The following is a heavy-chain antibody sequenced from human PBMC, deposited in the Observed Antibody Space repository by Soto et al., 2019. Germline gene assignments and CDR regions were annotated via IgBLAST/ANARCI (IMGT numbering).Heavy chain of an antibody. V-gene: IGHV3-23*01. D-gene: IGHD3-10*01. CDR3: VKVLYGSALYGMDV. J-gene: IGHJ6*02. CDR2: ISGSDGST. Sequence: GGSLRLSCAASGFTFSNYAMSWVRQAPGKGLEWVSTISGSDGSTYYADSVKGRFTVSRDNSKNTLYLQMSSLRAEDTAVYYCVKVLYGSALYGMDVWGQGTTVTVSS. CDR1: GFTFSNYA.